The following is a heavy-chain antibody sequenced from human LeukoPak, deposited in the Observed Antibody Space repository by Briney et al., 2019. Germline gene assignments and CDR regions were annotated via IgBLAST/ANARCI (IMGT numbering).Heavy chain of an antibody. Sequence: GGSLGLSCAASGFTFSNYAMSWVRQAPGKGLEWVSAISGSGDRTYYADSVKGRFTISRDNSKNTYLQMNSLRVEDTAVYHCAKERSLRYCSSTSCRDAFDIWGQGTMVTVSS. V-gene: IGHV3-23*01. CDR3: AKERSLRYCSSTSCRDAFDI. CDR2: ISGSGDRT. D-gene: IGHD2-2*01. J-gene: IGHJ3*02. CDR1: GFTFSNYA.